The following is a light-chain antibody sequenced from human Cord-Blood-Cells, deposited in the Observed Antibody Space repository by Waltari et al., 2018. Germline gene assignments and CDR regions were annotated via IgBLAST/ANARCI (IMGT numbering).Light chain of an antibody. J-gene: IGLJ2*01. CDR2: EVS. CDR3: CSYAGSYTVV. Sequence: QSALTQPRHAYGPPRQSVTIPRTRTCTDYGCDTYRLWCQLPPGKAPKHRIYEVSNRPSGVPDRFSGSKSGNTASLTISGLQAEDEADYYCCSYAGSYTVVFGGGTKLTVL. CDR1: CTDYGCDTY. V-gene: IGLV2-11*01.